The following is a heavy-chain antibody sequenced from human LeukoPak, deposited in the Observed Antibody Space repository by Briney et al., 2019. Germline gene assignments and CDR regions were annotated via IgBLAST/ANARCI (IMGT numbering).Heavy chain of an antibody. CDR3: ARSGGSSWADYYYYYYGMDV. V-gene: IGHV1-2*02. Sequence: ASVKVSCKASGYTFTGYYMHWVRQAPGQGLEWMGWINPNSGGTNYAQKFQGRVTMTRDTSISTAYMELSRLRSDDTAAYYCARSGGSSWADYYYYYYGMDVWGQGTTVTVSS. CDR2: INPNSGGT. CDR1: GYTFTGYY. J-gene: IGHJ6*02. D-gene: IGHD6-13*01.